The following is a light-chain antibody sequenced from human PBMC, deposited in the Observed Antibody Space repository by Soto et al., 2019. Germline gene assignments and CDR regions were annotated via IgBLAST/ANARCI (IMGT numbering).Light chain of an antibody. V-gene: IGKV3-20*01. CDR2: DAS. CDR1: QSVNSTF. J-gene: IGKJ5*01. CDR3: QQYGSSPT. Sequence: IVMTQSAATLSVSAGERATLSWRASQSVNSTFLAWYQQKPGQAPRLLIFDASKRATGIPARFSGSGSGTDFTLTISSLETEDLAVYYCQQYGSSPTFGQGTRLEIK.